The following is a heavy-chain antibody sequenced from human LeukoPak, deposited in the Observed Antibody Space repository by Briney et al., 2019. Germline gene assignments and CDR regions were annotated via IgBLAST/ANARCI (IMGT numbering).Heavy chain of an antibody. Sequence: SVKVSCKASGGTFSSYAISWVRQAPGQGLEWMGGIIPIFGTANYAQKFQGRVTITADESTSTAYMELSSLRSEDTAVCYCARGRYYYDSSDLYYLDYWGQGTLVTVSS. CDR3: ARGRYYYDSSDLYYLDY. CDR1: GGTFSSYA. D-gene: IGHD3-22*01. J-gene: IGHJ4*02. V-gene: IGHV1-69*13. CDR2: IIPIFGTA.